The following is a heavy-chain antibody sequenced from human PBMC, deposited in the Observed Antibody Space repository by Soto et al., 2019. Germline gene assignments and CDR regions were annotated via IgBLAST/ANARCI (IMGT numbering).Heavy chain of an antibody. CDR3: ARAVQLRIDY. J-gene: IGHJ4*02. V-gene: IGHV4-59*08. Sequence: SETLSLTCTVSGGSISSYYWSWIRQPPGKGLEWIGYIYYSGSTSYNPSLKSRVTISVDTSKNQFSLKLSSVTAADTAVYYCARAVQLRIDYWGQGTLVTVSS. CDR2: IYYSGST. D-gene: IGHD2-2*01. CDR1: GGSISSYY.